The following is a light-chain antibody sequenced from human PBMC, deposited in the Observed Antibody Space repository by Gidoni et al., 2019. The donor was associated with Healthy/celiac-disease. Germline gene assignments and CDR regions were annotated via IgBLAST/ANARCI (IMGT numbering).Light chain of an antibody. Sequence: DIQMTQSPSSLSASVGARVTITCRAGQSISSYLTWYQQKPGKTPKLLIYAASSLQSGVPSRFSGSGAGTDFTLTISSLQPEDFATYYCQQSYSTPKTFGQGTKVEIK. CDR3: QQSYSTPKT. J-gene: IGKJ1*01. V-gene: IGKV1-39*01. CDR1: QSISSY. CDR2: AAS.